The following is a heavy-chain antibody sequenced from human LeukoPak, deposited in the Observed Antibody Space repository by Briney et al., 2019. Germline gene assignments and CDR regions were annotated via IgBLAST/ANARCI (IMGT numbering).Heavy chain of an antibody. D-gene: IGHD2/OR15-2a*01. V-gene: IGHV4-59*01. CDR1: GGSISSYY. CDR2: IYYSGGT. CDR3: ARGRSLSLYWYFDL. J-gene: IGHJ2*01. Sequence: PSETLSLTCTVSGGSISSYYWSWIRQPPGKGLEWIGYIYYSGGTNYNPSLKSRVTISVDTSKNQFSLKLSSVTAADTAVYYCARGRSLSLYWYFDLWGRGTLVTVSS.